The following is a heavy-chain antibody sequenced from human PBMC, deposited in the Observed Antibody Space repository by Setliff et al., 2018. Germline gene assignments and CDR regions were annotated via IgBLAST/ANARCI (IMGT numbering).Heavy chain of an antibody. V-gene: IGHV1-69*10. CDR3: ASPDYQYYYYYGMDV. CDR1: GYTFTSYG. D-gene: IGHD3-16*01. J-gene: IGHJ6*02. CDR2: IIPILGIA. Sequence: ASVKVSCKASGYTFTSYGFSWVRQAPGQGLEWMGGIIPILGIANYAQKFQGRVTITTDESTSTAYMELSSLRSEDTAVYYCASPDYQYYYYYGMDVWGQGTTVTVSS.